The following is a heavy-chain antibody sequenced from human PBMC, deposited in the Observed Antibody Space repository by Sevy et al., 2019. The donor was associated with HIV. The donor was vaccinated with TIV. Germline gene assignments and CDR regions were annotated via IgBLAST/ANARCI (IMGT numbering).Heavy chain of an antibody. CDR3: AKDLGSWKPFDY. CDR1: GFTFSSYG. Sequence: GRSLRLSCAASGFTFSSYGMHWVRQAPGKGLEWVAVISYDGSNKYYADSVKGRFTISRDNSKNTLYLQMNSLRAEDTAVYYCAKDLGSWKPFDYWGQGTLVTVSS. CDR2: ISYDGSNK. D-gene: IGHD1-26*01. J-gene: IGHJ4*02. V-gene: IGHV3-30*18.